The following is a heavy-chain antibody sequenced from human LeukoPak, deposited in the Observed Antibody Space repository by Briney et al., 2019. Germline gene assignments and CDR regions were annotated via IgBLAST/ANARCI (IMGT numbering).Heavy chain of an antibody. D-gene: IGHD2-2*01. CDR1: GYTFTSYA. Sequence: ASVKVSCKASGYTFTSYAMNWVRQAPGQGLEWMGWINTNTGNPTYAQGFTGRFVFSLDTSVSTAYLQISSLKAEDTAVYYCARDRKPIVVVPAAKYNWFDPWGQGTLATVSS. CDR3: ARDRKPIVVVPAAKYNWFDP. J-gene: IGHJ5*02. V-gene: IGHV7-4-1*02. CDR2: INTNTGNP.